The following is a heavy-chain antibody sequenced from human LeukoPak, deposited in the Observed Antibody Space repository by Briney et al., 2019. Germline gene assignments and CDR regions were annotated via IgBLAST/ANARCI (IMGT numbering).Heavy chain of an antibody. CDR1: GFTFSSYG. CDR3: AKYTLYTGSPGRPIDY. J-gene: IGHJ4*02. Sequence: GGSLRLSCAASGFTFSSYGMAWIRQVPGKGLEWVSDISGDGYSTRYADSVKGRFTISRDNSNNALYLQMNSLRAEDAAVFFCAKYTLYTGSPGRPIDYWGQGTLVTVSS. D-gene: IGHD1-26*01. V-gene: IGHV3-23*01. CDR2: ISGDGYST.